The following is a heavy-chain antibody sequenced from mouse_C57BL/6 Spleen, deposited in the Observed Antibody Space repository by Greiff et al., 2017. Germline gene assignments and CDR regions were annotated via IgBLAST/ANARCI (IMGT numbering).Heavy chain of an antibody. Sequence: VQVVESGGGLVKPGGSLKLSCAASGFTFSDYGMHWVRQAPEKGLEWVAYISSGSSTIYYADTVKGRFTISRDNAKNTLFLQMTSLRSEDTAMYYCARPDDYGSSPSWFAYWGQGTLVTVSA. CDR1: GFTFSDYG. V-gene: IGHV5-17*01. J-gene: IGHJ3*01. CDR3: ARPDDYGSSPSWFAY. CDR2: ISSGSSTI. D-gene: IGHD1-1*01.